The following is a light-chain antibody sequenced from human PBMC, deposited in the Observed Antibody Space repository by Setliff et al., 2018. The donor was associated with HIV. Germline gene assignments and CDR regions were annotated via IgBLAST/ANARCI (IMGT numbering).Light chain of an antibody. V-gene: IGLV2-23*02. J-gene: IGLJ1*01. Sequence: QSALTQPASVSGSPGQSITIFCMGTISDVGGYNYVSWYQQYPGKAPKLIIYEVNKRPSGVSNRFSGSKSGNTASLAISGLQADDEADYYCCSYAGSDTFVVFGTGTKVTVL. CDR2: EVN. CDR1: ISDVGGYNY. CDR3: CSYAGSDTFVV.